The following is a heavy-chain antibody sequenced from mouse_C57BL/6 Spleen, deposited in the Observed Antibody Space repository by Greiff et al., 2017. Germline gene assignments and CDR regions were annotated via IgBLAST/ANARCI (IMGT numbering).Heavy chain of an antibody. D-gene: IGHD1-1*01. Sequence: VMLVASGAELVKPGASVKISCKASGYAFSSYWMNWVKQRPGKGLEWIGQIYPGDGDTNYNGKFKGKATLTADKSSSTAYMQLSSLTSEDSAVYFCARSGIYYYFDYWGQGTTRTVSS. CDR1: GYAFSSYW. CDR2: IYPGDGDT. CDR3: ARSGIYYYFDY. J-gene: IGHJ2*01. V-gene: IGHV1-80*01.